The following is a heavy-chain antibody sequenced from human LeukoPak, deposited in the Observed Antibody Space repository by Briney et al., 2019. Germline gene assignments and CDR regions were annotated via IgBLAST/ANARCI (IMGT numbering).Heavy chain of an antibody. CDR1: GFTFSSYA. D-gene: IGHD6-19*01. CDR2: ISGSGGST. CDR3: GKAEAGTYYFDY. V-gene: IGHV3-23*01. J-gene: IGHJ4*02. Sequence: GGSLRLSCPASGFTFSSYAMSWVRQAQGKGLEWVSTISGSGGSTYYADSVKGRLTISRDNSKNTLYLQMSSLRVEDTGVYYCGKAEAGTYYFDYWGQGNLGTVSS.